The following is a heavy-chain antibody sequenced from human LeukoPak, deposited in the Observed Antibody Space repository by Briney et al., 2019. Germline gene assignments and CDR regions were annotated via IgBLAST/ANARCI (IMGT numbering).Heavy chain of an antibody. D-gene: IGHD5-18*01. CDR3: ASTYSYGSYWFDP. CDR1: GYSFTSYW. Sequence: GESLKISCKGSGYSFTSYWIGWVRHMPGKGLEWMGIIYPGDSDTRYSPSFQGQVTISADKSISTAYLQWSSLKASDTAMYYCASTYSYGSYWFDPWGQGTLGTVSS. J-gene: IGHJ5*02. V-gene: IGHV5-51*01. CDR2: IYPGDSDT.